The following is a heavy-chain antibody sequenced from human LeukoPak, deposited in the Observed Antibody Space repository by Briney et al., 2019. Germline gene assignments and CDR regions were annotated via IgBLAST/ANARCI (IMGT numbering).Heavy chain of an antibody. CDR3: ARDGVVAANYGMDV. V-gene: IGHV1-18*01. J-gene: IGHJ6*02. D-gene: IGHD2-15*01. CDR1: GYTFTSYG. Sequence: GSVKVSCKASGYTFTSYGISWVRQAPGQGLEWMGWIRAYNGDTNYAQKLQGRVTMTTDTSTSTAYIELRSLRSDDTAVYYCARDGVVAANYGMDVWGQRTTDTVSS. CDR2: IRAYNGDT.